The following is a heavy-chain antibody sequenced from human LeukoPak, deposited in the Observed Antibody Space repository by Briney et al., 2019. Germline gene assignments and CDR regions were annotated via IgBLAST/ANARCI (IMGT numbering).Heavy chain of an antibody. CDR2: MNPNSGNT. CDR1: GYTFTSYD. CDR3: ASRYSSGSALNYWYYYYGMDV. V-gene: IGHV1-8*01. D-gene: IGHD6-19*01. Sequence: APVKVSCKASGYTFTSYDINWVRQATGQGLEWMGWMNPNSGNTGYAQKFQGRVTMTRNTSISTAYMELSSLRSEDTAVYYCASRYSSGSALNYWYYYYGMDVWGQGTTVTVSS. J-gene: IGHJ6*02.